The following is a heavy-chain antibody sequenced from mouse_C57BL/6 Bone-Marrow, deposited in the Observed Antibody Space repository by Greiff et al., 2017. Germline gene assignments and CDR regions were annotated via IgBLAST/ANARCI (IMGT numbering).Heavy chain of an antibody. V-gene: IGHV2-9*01. J-gene: IGHJ3*01. Sequence: QVHVKQSGPGLVAPSQSLSITCTVSGFSLTSYGVDWVRQPPGKGLEWLGVIWGGGSTNYNSALMSRLSISKDNSKSQVFLKMNSLQTDDTAMYYCAKHEAVWDYDEAWFAYWGQGTLVTVSA. CDR1: GFSLTSYG. CDR3: AKHEAVWDYDEAWFAY. D-gene: IGHD2-4*01. CDR2: IWGGGST.